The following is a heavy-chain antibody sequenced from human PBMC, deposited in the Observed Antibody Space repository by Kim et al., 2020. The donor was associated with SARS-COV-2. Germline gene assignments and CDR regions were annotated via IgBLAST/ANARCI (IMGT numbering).Heavy chain of an antibody. V-gene: IGHV4-34*01. J-gene: IGHJ2*01. D-gene: IGHD3-10*01. CDR3: SSRLFNPSGWGSHYCDL. CDR2: INHSRST. Sequence: SETLSLTCVLYGVSFRGYYWSWIRRGQGKGVDWNGQINHSRSTNYNPSLKSRVTVSGDTSKTPFSLKLTSVTSGDTALYFLSSRLFNPSGWGSHYCDLWG. CDR1: GVSFRGYY.